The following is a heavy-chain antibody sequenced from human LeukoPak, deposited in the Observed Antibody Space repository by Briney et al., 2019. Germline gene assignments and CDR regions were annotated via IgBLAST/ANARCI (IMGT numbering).Heavy chain of an antibody. CDR2: IYYSGST. V-gene: IGHV4-59*01. D-gene: IGHD6-13*01. CDR1: GGSISSYY. Sequence: PSETLSLTCTVSGGSISSYYWSWIRQPPGKGLEWIGYIYYSGSTNYNPSLKSRVTISVDTSKNQFSLKLSSVTAADTAVYYCARKEIAAAGWNWFDPWGQGTLSPSPQ. CDR3: ARKEIAAAGWNWFDP. J-gene: IGHJ5*02.